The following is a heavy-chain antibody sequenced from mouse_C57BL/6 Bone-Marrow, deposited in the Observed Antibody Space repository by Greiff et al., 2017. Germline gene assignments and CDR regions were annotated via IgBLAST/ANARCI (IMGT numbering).Heavy chain of an antibody. Sequence: VQLQQSGAELVRPGASVKLSCKASGYTFTDYYINWVKQRPGQGLEWIARIYPGSGNTYYNEKFKGKATLTAEKSSSTAYMQLSSLTSEDSAVYFCARLVTSYYAMDYWGQGTSVTVSS. CDR1: GYTFTDYY. J-gene: IGHJ4*01. V-gene: IGHV1-76*01. D-gene: IGHD2-5*01. CDR2: IYPGSGNT. CDR3: ARLVTSYYAMDY.